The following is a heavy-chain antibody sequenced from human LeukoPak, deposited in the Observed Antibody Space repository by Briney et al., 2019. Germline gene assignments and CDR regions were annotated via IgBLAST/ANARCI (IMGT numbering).Heavy chain of an antibody. J-gene: IGHJ4*02. CDR1: GFTFSGYS. CDR3: ARDFRYRDSSGYYSFDY. Sequence: GGSLRLSCTASGFTFSGYSMNWIRQAPGKGLEWVSSFGTRSTSIYHAGSVKGRFAISRDNAKNSLYLQMNSLRDEDTAVYYCARDFRYRDSSGYYSFDYWGQGTLVTVSS. D-gene: IGHD3-22*01. V-gene: IGHV3-21*01. CDR2: FGTRSTSI.